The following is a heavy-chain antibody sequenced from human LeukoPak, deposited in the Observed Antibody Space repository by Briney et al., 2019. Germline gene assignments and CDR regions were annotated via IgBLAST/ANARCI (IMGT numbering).Heavy chain of an antibody. J-gene: IGHJ6*03. CDR1: GGSFSGYY. Sequence: SSETLSLTCAVYGGSFSGYYWSWIRQPPGKGLEWIGEINHSGSTNYNPSLKSRVTISVDTSKNQFSLKLSSVTAADTAVYYCARVEAVTRGRYYYYYMDVWGKGTTVTVSS. V-gene: IGHV4-34*01. CDR2: INHSGST. CDR3: ARVEAVTRGRYYYYYMDV. D-gene: IGHD3-16*01.